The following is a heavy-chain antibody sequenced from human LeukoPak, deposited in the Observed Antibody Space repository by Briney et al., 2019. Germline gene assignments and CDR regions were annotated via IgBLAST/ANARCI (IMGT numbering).Heavy chain of an antibody. CDR1: GYTFTSYG. CDR3: ARDGNYYGSGKKPYFDY. D-gene: IGHD3-10*01. J-gene: IGHJ4*02. Sequence: WASVKVSCKASGYTFTSYGISWVRQAPGQGLEWMGWISAYNGNTNYAQKLQGRVTMTTDTSTSTAYMELRSLRSDDTAVYYCARDGNYYGSGKKPYFDYWGQGTLVTVSS. V-gene: IGHV1-18*01. CDR2: ISAYNGNT.